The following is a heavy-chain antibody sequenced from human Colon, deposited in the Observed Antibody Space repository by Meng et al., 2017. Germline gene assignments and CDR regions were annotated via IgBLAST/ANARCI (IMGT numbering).Heavy chain of an antibody. J-gene: IGHJ4*02. D-gene: IGHD2-15*01. V-gene: IGHV4-34*02. CDR1: AGPFCGYY. CDR2: INHSGDT. CDR3: SSLLTLDY. Sequence: QVPLQKWSSGLLKPSETLTLTCASNAGPFCGYYWSWIRQAPGKGLEWIGEINHSGDTHYNPSLKRRVSMSFDTSNKQFSLHLSSVTAADTAVYYCSSLLTLDYWGPGTLVTVSS.